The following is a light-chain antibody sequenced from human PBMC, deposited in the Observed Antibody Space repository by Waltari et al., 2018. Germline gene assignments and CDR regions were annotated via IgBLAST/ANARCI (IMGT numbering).Light chain of an antibody. J-gene: IGKJ1*01. CDR1: QSISSY. Sequence: IQMTQSPSSLSASVGDIVPLTCRGSQSISSYLNWYQQKPGKAPKLLIYAASRLQSGVPSRFSGSGSGTDFTLTISSLQPEDFATYYCQQSYSTPWTFGQGTKVEIK. CDR2: AAS. CDR3: QQSYSTPWT. V-gene: IGKV1-39*01.